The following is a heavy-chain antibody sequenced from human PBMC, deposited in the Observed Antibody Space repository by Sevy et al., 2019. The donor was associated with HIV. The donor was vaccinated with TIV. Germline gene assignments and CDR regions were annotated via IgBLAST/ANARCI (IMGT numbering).Heavy chain of an antibody. CDR2: INSGSNTK. D-gene: IGHD4-17*01. CDR3: ARDMDYGVIGDY. Sequence: GGSLRLSCVASEFIFSSYSMNWVRQAPGKGLEWVAYINSGSNTKYYADSVKGRFTISRDNAKNSLNLQMNSLRDEDTAVYYCARDMDYGVIGDYWGQGTLVTVSS. J-gene: IGHJ4*02. V-gene: IGHV3-48*02. CDR1: EFIFSSYS.